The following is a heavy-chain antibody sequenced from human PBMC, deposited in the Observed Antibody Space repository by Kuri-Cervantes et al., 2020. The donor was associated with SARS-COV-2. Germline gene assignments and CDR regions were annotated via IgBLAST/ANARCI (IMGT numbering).Heavy chain of an antibody. CDR2: IIPILDIA. J-gene: IGHJ6*02. D-gene: IGHD6-19*01. V-gene: IGHV1-69*04. Sequence: SVKVSCKTSGGTFSSYAISWVRQAPGQGPEWMGRIIPILDIANSAQGFQDRVTITADKSTNTVYMELSSLRSGDTAVYYCARELYDSGWSQKRYYYYRMDVWGQGTTVTGYS. CDR1: GGTFSSYA. CDR3: ARELYDSGWSQKRYYYYRMDV.